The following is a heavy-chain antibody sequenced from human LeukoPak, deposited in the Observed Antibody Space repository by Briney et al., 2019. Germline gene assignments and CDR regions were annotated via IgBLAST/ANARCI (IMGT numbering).Heavy chain of an antibody. CDR2: ISYDGSNK. J-gene: IGHJ1*01. V-gene: IGHV3-30-3*01. CDR3: ARVLAECGSPIFRC. Sequence: GRSLRLSCAASGFTFSSYAMHWVRQAPGKGLEWVAVISYDGSNKYYADSVKGRFTVSRDNSRNTLYLQMNSLTTEDTAMYYCARVLAECGSPIFRCWGQGTQVTVSS. D-gene: IGHD3-3*01. CDR1: GFTFSSYA.